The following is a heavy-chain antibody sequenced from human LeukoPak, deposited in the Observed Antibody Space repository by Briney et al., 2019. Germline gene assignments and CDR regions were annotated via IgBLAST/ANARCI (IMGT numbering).Heavy chain of an antibody. CDR1: GGSISSYY. J-gene: IGHJ4*02. D-gene: IGHD3-22*01. CDR3: ARVSSYYDSSGYYYTFDY. Sequence: SETLSLTCTVSGGSISSYYWSWIRQPPGKGLEWIGYICYSGSTNYNPSLKSRVTISVDTSKNQFSLKLSSVTAADTAVYYCARVSSYYDSSGYYYTFDYWGQGTLVTVSS. V-gene: IGHV4-59*01. CDR2: ICYSGST.